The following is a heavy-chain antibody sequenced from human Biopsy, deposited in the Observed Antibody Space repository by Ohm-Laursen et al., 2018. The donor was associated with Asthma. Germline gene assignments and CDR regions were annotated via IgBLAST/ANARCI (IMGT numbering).Heavy chain of an antibody. Sequence: GASVKVSCKASGYTFIHFAIHWVRQAPGQRLEWMGWINAGDGNTKYSQKFQGRVTITRDTSASTAYMDLSSLRSEDTAVYYCARTYYDFLTGQVNDALAMWGQGTVATVSS. CDR3: ARTYYDFLTGQVNDALAM. CDR1: GYTFIHFA. J-gene: IGHJ3*02. V-gene: IGHV1-3*01. D-gene: IGHD3-9*01. CDR2: INAGDGNT.